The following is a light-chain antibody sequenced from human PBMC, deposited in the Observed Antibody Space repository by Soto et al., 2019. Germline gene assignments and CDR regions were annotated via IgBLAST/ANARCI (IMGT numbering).Light chain of an antibody. CDR3: QSYDSSLSGSGVV. CDR1: SSNIGAGYD. Sequence: QSVLTQPPSVSGAPGQRVTITCTGSSSNIGAGYDVHWYQQLPGTAPKLLIYGNSNRPSGVPDRFSGSKSGTSASLAITGRQAEDEADYNCQSYDSSLSGSGVVFGGGTKLTVL. J-gene: IGLJ2*01. V-gene: IGLV1-40*01. CDR2: GNS.